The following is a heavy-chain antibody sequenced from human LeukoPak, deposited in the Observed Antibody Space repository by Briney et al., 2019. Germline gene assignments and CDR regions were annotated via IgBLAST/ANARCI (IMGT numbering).Heavy chain of an antibody. D-gene: IGHD1-1*01. CDR3: ARLGPLEAFDI. J-gene: IGHJ3*02. V-gene: IGHV1-2*02. CDR2: INPSRGGT. Sequence: ASVKVSCKASGYTFTVYYIHWVRQAPGQGPEWMGWINPSRGGTNYAQKFQGRVTMTRDTSISTAYMELSRLRSDDTAVYYCARLGPLEAFDIWEQGTMVTVSS. CDR1: GYTFTVYY.